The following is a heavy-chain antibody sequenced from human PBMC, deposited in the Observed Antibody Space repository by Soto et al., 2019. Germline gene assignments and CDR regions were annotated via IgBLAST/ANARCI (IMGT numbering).Heavy chain of an antibody. D-gene: IGHD2-15*01. Sequence: QLQLQESGPGLEKPSETLSLNCTVSGGSISSRSYYWGWIRQPPGKGLEWIGSIYYSGSTYYNPSLKSRVTISVDTSKNQFSLKLSSVTAADTAVYYCARHTPAISISDHWGQGTLVTVSS. CDR3: ARHTPAISISDH. CDR2: IYYSGST. J-gene: IGHJ4*02. V-gene: IGHV4-39*01. CDR1: GGSISSRSYY.